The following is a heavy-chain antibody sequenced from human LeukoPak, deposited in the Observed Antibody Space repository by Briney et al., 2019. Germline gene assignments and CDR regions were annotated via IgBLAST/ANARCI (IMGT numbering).Heavy chain of an antibody. D-gene: IGHD5-24*01. V-gene: IGHV3-21*01. Sequence: GGSLRLSCAASGFTFSSYSINWVRQAPGKGLQWVSFIRSSSGYIYYADSVKGRFTISRDNAKNSLYLQMNSLRAEDTAVYYWARGNGDGGYYFDYWGQGTLVTVSS. J-gene: IGHJ4*02. CDR2: IRSSSGYI. CDR1: GFTFSSYS. CDR3: ARGNGDGGYYFDY.